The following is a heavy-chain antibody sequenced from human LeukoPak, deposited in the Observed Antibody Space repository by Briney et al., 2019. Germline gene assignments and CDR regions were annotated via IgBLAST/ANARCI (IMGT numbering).Heavy chain of an antibody. Sequence: SETLSLTCTASGGSISSYYWSWIRQPPGKGLEWIGYIYYSGSTNYNPSLKSRVTISVDTSKNQFSLKLSSVTAADTAVYYCARETMVRFDPWGQGTLVTVSS. D-gene: IGHD3-10*01. J-gene: IGHJ5*02. CDR2: IYYSGST. CDR1: GGSISSYY. CDR3: ARETMVRFDP. V-gene: IGHV4-59*01.